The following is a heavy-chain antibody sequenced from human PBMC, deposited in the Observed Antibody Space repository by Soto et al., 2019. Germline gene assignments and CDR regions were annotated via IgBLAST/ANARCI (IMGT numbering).Heavy chain of an antibody. D-gene: IGHD3-22*01. CDR2: MNPNSGNT. Sequence: GASVKVSFKASGYTFTRYDINWVRQATAQGLEGMGWMNPNSGNTGYAQKFQGRVTMTRNTSISTAYMELSSLRSEDTDVYYCARGLIPSYYYDSSGPVVPSYWGQGTWSPSPQ. J-gene: IGHJ4*02. V-gene: IGHV1-8*01. CDR3: ARGLIPSYYYDSSGPVVPSY. CDR1: GYTFTRYD.